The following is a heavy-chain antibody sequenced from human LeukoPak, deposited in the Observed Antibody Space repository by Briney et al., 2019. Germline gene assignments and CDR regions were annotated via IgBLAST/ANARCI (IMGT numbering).Heavy chain of an antibody. J-gene: IGHJ6*02. CDR2: IIPIFGTA. CDR1: GGTFSSYA. V-gene: IGHV1-69*13. Sequence: GASVKVSCKASGGTFSSYAISWVRQAPGQGLEWMGGIIPIFGTANYAQKFQGRVPITADESTSTAYMELSSLRSEDTAVYYCARGRYGDILTGPRRDYYYYYGMDVWGQGTTVTVSS. D-gene: IGHD3-9*01. CDR3: ARGRYGDILTGPRRDYYYYYGMDV.